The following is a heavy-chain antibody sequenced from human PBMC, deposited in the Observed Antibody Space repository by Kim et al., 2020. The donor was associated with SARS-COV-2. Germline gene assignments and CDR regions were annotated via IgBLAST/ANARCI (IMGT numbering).Heavy chain of an antibody. Sequence: SETLSLTCTVSGGSVNYYYWSWIRQPPGKGLECIGYISYSGTTNYNPSLNSRVTISLDTSKNQFSLKLRSVTAADTAVYHCARVRRGSYANDAFDIWGQGTMVTVSS. CDR1: GGSVNYYY. CDR2: ISYSGTT. CDR3: ARVRRGSYANDAFDI. J-gene: IGHJ3*02. V-gene: IGHV4-59*02. D-gene: IGHD2-2*01.